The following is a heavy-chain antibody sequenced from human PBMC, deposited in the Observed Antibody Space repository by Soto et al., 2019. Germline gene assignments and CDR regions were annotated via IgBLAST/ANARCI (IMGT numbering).Heavy chain of an antibody. CDR3: ARVRSYGMGV. J-gene: IGHJ6*02. CDR1: GGSVSSGDYY. Sequence: SETLSLTCAVSGGSVSSGDYYWTWVRQPPGKGLEWIGFTYYSGSPYYSPSLKSRVSISLDTSKNQLSMKVSSVTAADTAVYYCARVRSYGMGVWGQGTTVTVSS. V-gene: IGHV4-30-4*01. D-gene: IGHD4-17*01. CDR2: TYYSGSP.